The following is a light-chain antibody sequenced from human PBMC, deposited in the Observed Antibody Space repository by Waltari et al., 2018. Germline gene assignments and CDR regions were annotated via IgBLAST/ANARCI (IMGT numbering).Light chain of an antibody. CDR3: AAWDDSLNGLNV. V-gene: IGLV1-44*01. CDR2: SNN. Sequence: QSVLTQPPSASGTPGQRVAISCSGSSSNIGRNTVNWYQQVPGTAPKLLIYSNNQRPSGVPDRFSGSKSGTSASLAISGLHSEDEADYYCAAWDDSLNGLNVFGSGTRVTVL. CDR1: SSNIGRNT. J-gene: IGLJ6*01.